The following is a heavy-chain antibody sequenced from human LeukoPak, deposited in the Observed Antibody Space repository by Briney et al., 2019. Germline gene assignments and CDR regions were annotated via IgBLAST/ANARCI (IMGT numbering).Heavy chain of an antibody. Sequence: GGSLRLSCVASGFTFSGYGMHWVSQAPGKGLEWVAVIWYDGSKKYYADSVKGRFTISRDNSKNTLYLQMNSLRAEDTAVYYCARRDGDNDRGFDYWGQGTLVTVSS. V-gene: IGHV3-33*01. D-gene: IGHD4-17*01. CDR1: GFTFSGYG. J-gene: IGHJ4*02. CDR3: ARRDGDNDRGFDY. CDR2: IWYDGSKK.